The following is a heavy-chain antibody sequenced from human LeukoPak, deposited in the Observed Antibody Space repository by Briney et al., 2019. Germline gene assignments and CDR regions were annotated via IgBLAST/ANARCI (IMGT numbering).Heavy chain of an antibody. CDR2: IYYSGST. J-gene: IGHJ6*03. CDR1: GGSITSYY. CDR3: ARAASYCSGGSCYSFFPYYYYYYYMDV. D-gene: IGHD2-15*01. Sequence: PSETLSLTCTVSGGSITSYYWSWIRQPPGKGLEWIGSIYYSGSTNYNPSLKSRVTISVDTSKNQFSLKLSSVTAADTAVYYCARAASYCSGGSCYSFFPYYYYYYYMDVWGKGTTVTVSS. V-gene: IGHV4-59*01.